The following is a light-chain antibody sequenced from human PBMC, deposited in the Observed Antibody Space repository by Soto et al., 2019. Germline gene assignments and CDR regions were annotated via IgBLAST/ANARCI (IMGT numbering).Light chain of an antibody. CDR3: QQYYSYPFT. CDR2: AAS. J-gene: IGKJ3*01. CDR1: QGISSD. V-gene: IGKV1-8*01. Sequence: AIRMTQSPSSLSASTGDRVTITCRASQGISSDLAWYQQKPGKAPKLLIDAASTLQSGVPSRFSGSGSGTDFTLTISCLQSEDFATYYCQQYYSYPFTFGPGTKVDIK.